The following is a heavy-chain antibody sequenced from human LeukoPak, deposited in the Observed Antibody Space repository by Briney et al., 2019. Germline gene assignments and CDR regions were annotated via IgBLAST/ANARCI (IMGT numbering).Heavy chain of an antibody. J-gene: IGHJ6*03. Sequence: ASVKVSCKASGYTFTGYYMHWVRQAPGQGLERMGWINPNSGGTNYAQKFQGRVTMTRDTSISTAYMELSRLRSDDTAVYYCARARGSSGYYYYYYMDVWGKGTTVTVSS. V-gene: IGHV1-2*02. CDR1: GYTFTGYY. D-gene: IGHD3-22*01. CDR3: ARARGSSGYYYYYYMDV. CDR2: INPNSGGT.